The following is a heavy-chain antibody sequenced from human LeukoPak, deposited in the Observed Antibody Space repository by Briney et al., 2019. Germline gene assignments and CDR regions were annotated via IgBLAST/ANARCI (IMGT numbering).Heavy chain of an antibody. CDR3: ARSNPNKNALDL. V-gene: IGHV3-7*01. CDR1: GFTLNSYL. J-gene: IGHJ3*01. D-gene: IGHD1-14*01. CDR2: VKKDGSEE. Sequence: GSLRLSFSASGFTLNSYLMSWVRPAPGRGLEWVANVKKDGSEESYLDSVKGRFTVSRDNAKNSLFLQMNSLRGEDTAVYYCARSNPNKNALDLWGQGTMVTISS.